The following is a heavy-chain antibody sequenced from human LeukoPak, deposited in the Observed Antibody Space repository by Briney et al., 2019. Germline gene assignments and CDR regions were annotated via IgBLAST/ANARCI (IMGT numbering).Heavy chain of an antibody. Sequence: GGSLRLSCAASGFTFSSYSMSWVRQAPGKGLEWVSSITSTSDYIYYADSVKGRFTISRDNARNSLYLQMNSLRAEDTAVYYCARDLNYYDSSTYYYYWGQGTLVTVSS. CDR2: ITSTSDYI. D-gene: IGHD3-22*01. J-gene: IGHJ4*02. V-gene: IGHV3-21*06. CDR3: ARDLNYYDSSTYYYY. CDR1: GFTFSSYS.